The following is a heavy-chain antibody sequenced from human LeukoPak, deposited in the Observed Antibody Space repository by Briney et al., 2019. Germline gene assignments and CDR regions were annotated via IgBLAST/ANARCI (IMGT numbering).Heavy chain of an antibody. Sequence: SETLSLTCAVSGCSISSRNWWSWVRQPAGKGLEWIGENYHSGSTNYNPSLKSRVTISVDKSKNQFSLKLSSVTAADTAVYYCARSPKADGSGSYYSDYWGQGTLVTVSS. CDR1: GCSISSRNW. V-gene: IGHV4-4*02. D-gene: IGHD3-10*01. CDR2: NYHSGST. J-gene: IGHJ4*02. CDR3: ARSPKADGSGSYYSDY.